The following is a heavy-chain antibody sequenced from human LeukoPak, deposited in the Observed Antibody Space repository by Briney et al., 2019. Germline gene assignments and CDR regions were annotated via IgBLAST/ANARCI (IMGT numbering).Heavy chain of an antibody. CDR1: GGSISSYY. Sequence: SETLSLTCTVSGGSISSYYWSWIRQPPGKGLEWIGYIYYSGSTNYNPSLKSRVTISVDTSKNQFSLKLSSVTAADTAVYYCARTFYYYDSSGYYYYNWFDPWGQGTLVTVSS. CDR3: ARTFYYYDSSGYYYYNWFDP. CDR2: IYYSGST. D-gene: IGHD3-22*01. J-gene: IGHJ5*02. V-gene: IGHV4-59*01.